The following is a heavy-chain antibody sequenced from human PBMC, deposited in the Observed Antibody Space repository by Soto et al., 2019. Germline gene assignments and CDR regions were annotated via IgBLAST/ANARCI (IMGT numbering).Heavy chain of an antibody. CDR2: ISGSGDST. J-gene: IGHJ6*02. CDR1: GFTFSSYA. CDR3: ARSSGAFWSAYSGDYFYYGMDV. V-gene: IGHV3-23*01. D-gene: IGHD3-3*01. Sequence: PGGSLRLSCAASGFTFSSYAMNWVRQAPGKGLEWVSAISGSGDSTFYADSVKGRFIIPRDNSKNTLYVQMNSLRGEDTAVYYCARSSGAFWSAYSGDYFYYGMDVWGQGTTVTVSS.